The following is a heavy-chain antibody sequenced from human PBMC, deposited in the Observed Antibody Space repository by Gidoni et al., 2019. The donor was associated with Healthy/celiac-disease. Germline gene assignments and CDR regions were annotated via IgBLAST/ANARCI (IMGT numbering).Heavy chain of an antibody. V-gene: IGHV1-69*04. Sequence: QVQLVQSGAEVKKPGSSVKVSCKASGGTFSSYAISWVRQAPGQGLEWMGRIIPILGIANYAQKFQGRVTITADKSTSTAYMELSSLRSEDTAVYYCARSLRFLEWLPRENWFDPWGQGTLVTVSS. CDR3: ARSLRFLEWLPRENWFDP. D-gene: IGHD3-3*01. CDR1: GGTFSSYA. J-gene: IGHJ5*02. CDR2: IIPILGIA.